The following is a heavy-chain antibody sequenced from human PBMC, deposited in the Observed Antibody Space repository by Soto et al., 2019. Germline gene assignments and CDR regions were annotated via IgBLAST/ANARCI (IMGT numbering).Heavy chain of an antibody. D-gene: IGHD3-10*01. CDR1: GGSISSGDYY. CDR2: IYYSGST. V-gene: IGHV4-30-4*01. J-gene: IGHJ6*02. Sequence: SETLSLTCTVSGGSISSGDYYWSWIRQPPGKGLEWIEYIYYSGSTYYNPSLKSRVTISVDTSKNQFSLKLSSVTAADTAVYYCARASNYYGSGSYLYPGSYGMDVWGQGTTVTVS. CDR3: ARASNYYGSGSYLYPGSYGMDV.